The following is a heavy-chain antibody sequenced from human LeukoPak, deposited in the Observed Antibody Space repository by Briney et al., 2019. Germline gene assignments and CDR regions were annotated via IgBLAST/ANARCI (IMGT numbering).Heavy chain of an antibody. V-gene: IGHV3-49*04. CDR3: TRDQRAYNWNYFWFDP. D-gene: IGHD1-7*01. CDR2: IRSKAYGGTT. J-gene: IGHJ5*02. CDR1: GFTFGDYA. Sequence: QPGRSLRLSCTASGFTFGDYAMSWVRQAPGKGLEGVGFIRSKAYGGTTEYAASVKGRFTISRDDSKSIAYLQMNSLKTEDTAVYYCTRDQRAYNWNYFWFDPWGQGTLVTVSS.